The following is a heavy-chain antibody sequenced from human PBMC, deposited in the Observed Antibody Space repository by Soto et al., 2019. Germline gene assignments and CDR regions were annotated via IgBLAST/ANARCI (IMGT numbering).Heavy chain of an antibody. CDR3: ARGYDYLWGSFRYYFDY. CDR1: GYTFTSYY. Sequence: GASVKVSCKASGYTFTSYYMHWVRQAPGQGLEWMGIINRSGGSTSYAQKFQGRVTMTRDTSTSTVYMELSNLRSEDTAVYYCARGYDYLWGSFRYYFDYWGQGTLVTVSS. V-gene: IGHV1-46*03. CDR2: INRSGGST. J-gene: IGHJ4*02. D-gene: IGHD3-16*02.